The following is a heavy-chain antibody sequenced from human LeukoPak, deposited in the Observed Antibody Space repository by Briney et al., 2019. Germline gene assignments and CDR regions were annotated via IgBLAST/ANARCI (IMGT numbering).Heavy chain of an antibody. Sequence: GGSLRLSCAASGFTFSSYSMNLVRQAPGKGLEWVSYISSSSSTIYYADSVKGRFTISRDNAKNSLYLQMNSLRAEDTAVYYCARDCLGGERDGYGRWAFDIWGQGTMVTVSS. J-gene: IGHJ3*02. CDR1: GFTFSSYS. D-gene: IGHD5-24*01. CDR2: ISSSSSTI. V-gene: IGHV3-48*04. CDR3: ARDCLGGERDGYGRWAFDI.